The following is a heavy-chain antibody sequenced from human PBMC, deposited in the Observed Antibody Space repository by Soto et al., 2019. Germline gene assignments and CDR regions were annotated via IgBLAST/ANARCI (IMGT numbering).Heavy chain of an antibody. CDR2: IYYSGST. V-gene: IGHV4-59*01. Sequence: PSETLSLTCTVSGGSISSYYWSWIRQPPGKGLEWIGYIYYSGSTNYNPSLKSRVTISVDTSKDQFSLRLSSVTAADTAVYYRATSIVGATGGFDYWGQGTQVTVSS. CDR3: ATSIVGATGGFDY. J-gene: IGHJ4*02. D-gene: IGHD1-26*01. CDR1: GGSISSYY.